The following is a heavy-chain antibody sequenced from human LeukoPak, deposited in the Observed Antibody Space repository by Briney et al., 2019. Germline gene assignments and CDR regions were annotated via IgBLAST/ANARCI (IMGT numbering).Heavy chain of an antibody. CDR2: IKQDGSTK. CDR1: GFTFTNSW. D-gene: IGHD1-26*01. V-gene: IGHV3-7*01. CDR3: TRDTDGSLDY. Sequence: GGSLRLSCAASGFTFTNSWMAWVREAPGKGLEWVANIKQDGSTKHYADSLKGRFTISRDNPKNSLYLQMNNLRADDTAVYYCTRDTDGSLDYWGQGILVIVAS. J-gene: IGHJ4*02.